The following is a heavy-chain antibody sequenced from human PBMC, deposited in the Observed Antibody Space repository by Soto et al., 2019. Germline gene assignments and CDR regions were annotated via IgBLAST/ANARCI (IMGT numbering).Heavy chain of an antibody. J-gene: IGHJ5*02. Sequence: SETLSLTCAVYGGSFSGYYWSWIRQPPGKGLEWIGEINHSGSTNYNPSLKSRVTISVDTSKNQFSLKLSSVTAADTAVYYCARRGRGVVVPAASYWFDPWGHGTLVTVSS. CDR2: INHSGST. CDR1: GGSFSGYY. D-gene: IGHD2-2*01. CDR3: ARRGRGVVVPAASYWFDP. V-gene: IGHV4-34*01.